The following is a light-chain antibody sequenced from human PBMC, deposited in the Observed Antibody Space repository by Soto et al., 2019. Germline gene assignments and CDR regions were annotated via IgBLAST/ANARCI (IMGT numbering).Light chain of an antibody. CDR3: QQYNNWHPYT. J-gene: IGKJ2*01. Sequence: EIVMTQSPATLSVSPGERATLSCRASQSVSSNLAWYQQKPGQAPRLLIYGASTSATGIPARFSGSGSGTEFTLTISSLQSEDFAVYYCQQYNNWHPYTFGQGTKLEIK. CDR1: QSVSSN. CDR2: GAS. V-gene: IGKV3-15*01.